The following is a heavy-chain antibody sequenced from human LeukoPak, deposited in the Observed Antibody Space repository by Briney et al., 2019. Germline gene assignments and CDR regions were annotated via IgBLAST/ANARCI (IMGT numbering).Heavy chain of an antibody. D-gene: IGHD3-22*01. CDR3: ARDYYDSSGYYYSFDY. Sequence: ASVKVSCKASGYTFTSYDINWVRQATGQGLEWMGWMNPNSGNTGYAQKFQGRVTMTRNTSISTAYMELSSLRSEDTAVYYCARDYYDSSGYYYSFDYWGQGTLVTVSS. CDR2: MNPNSGNT. J-gene: IGHJ4*02. V-gene: IGHV1-8*02. CDR1: GYTFTSYD.